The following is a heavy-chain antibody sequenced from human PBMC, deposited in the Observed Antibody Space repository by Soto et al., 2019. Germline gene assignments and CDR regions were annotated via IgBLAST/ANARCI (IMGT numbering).Heavy chain of an antibody. CDR1: GGTFSSYA. V-gene: IGHV1-69*13. Sequence: GASVKVSCKASGGTFSSYAISWVRQAPGQGLEWMGGIIPIFGTANYAQKFQGRVTITADESTSTAYMELSSLRSEDTAGYYCARGGQLDGIGHWYFDLWGRGTLVTVSS. J-gene: IGHJ2*01. CDR2: IIPIFGTA. D-gene: IGHD6-13*01. CDR3: ARGGQLDGIGHWYFDL.